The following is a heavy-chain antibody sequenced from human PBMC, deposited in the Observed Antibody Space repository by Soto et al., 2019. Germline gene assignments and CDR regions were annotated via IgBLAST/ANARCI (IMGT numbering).Heavy chain of an antibody. D-gene: IGHD5-18*01. Sequence: ASVKVSCKASGHTFTSYAMHWVRQAPGQRLEWMGWINAGNGNTKYSQKFQGRVTITRDTSASTAYMELSSLRSEDTAVYYCARGGGLWLNYFDYWGQVPLVPVSS. J-gene: IGHJ4*02. CDR3: ARGGGLWLNYFDY. V-gene: IGHV1-3*01. CDR2: INAGNGNT. CDR1: GHTFTSYA.